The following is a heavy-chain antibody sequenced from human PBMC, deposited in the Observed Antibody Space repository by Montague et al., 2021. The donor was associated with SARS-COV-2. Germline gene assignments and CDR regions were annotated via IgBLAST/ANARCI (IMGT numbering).Heavy chain of an antibody. V-gene: IGHV4-59*01. D-gene: IGHD3-10*01. CDR3: ARSLDPSGSYYLPY. J-gene: IGHJ4*02. Sequence: SETLSLTCTVSGGSIGSYYWSWLRQPPGKGLEWIGHILYNGSNTYNPSFKSRVTISIDTPKNQFSLKLSSVTAADTAVYYCARSLDPSGSYYLPYWGQGTLVTVSS. CDR1: GGSIGSYY. CDR2: ILYNGSN.